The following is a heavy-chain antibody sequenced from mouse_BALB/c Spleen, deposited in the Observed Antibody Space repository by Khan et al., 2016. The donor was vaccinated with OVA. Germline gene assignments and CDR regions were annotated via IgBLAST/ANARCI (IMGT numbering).Heavy chain of an antibody. D-gene: IGHD2-14*01. CDR3: TTAYYRYYFDY. CDR1: GNTFTSYG. Sequence: EVQLKESGAELGRPGSSVKLSCKTSGNTFTSYGIKWVRQRPGQGLEWIGYIYPGNGYIEYNEKFQGKAILTSDTSSTTAYMQLRSLTSEDSALYFCTTAYYRYYFDYWGQGTTLTVSS. J-gene: IGHJ2*01. V-gene: IGHV1S134*01. CDR2: IYPGNGYI.